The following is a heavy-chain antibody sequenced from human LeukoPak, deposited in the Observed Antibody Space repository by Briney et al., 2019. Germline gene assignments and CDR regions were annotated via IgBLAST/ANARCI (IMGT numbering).Heavy chain of an antibody. V-gene: IGHV3-23*01. CDR1: GFTVSNNG. CDR3: TGHGSSSY. Sequence: GGSLRLSCAASGFTVSNNGLSWFRQAPGKGLEWVSDISGTGGSTYYADSVKGRFTVPRDNSKNTLYLQMNSLRAEDTAVYYATGHGSSSYWGQGTLVTVSS. CDR2: ISGTGGST. J-gene: IGHJ4*02. D-gene: IGHD6-13*01.